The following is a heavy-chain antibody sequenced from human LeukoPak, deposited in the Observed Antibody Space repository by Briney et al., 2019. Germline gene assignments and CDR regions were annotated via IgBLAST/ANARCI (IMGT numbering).Heavy chain of an antibody. J-gene: IGHJ6*03. CDR2: IIPIFGTA. D-gene: IGHD4-17*01. CDR3: ARGYGDYVSFYYYYYMDV. Sequence: GSSVKVSCKASGGTLSSYAISWVRQAPGQGLEWMGGIIPIFGTANYAQKFQGRVTITADESTSTAYMELSSLRSEDTAVYYCARGYGDYVSFYYYYYMDVWGKGTTVTVSS. CDR1: GGTLSSYA. V-gene: IGHV1-69*01.